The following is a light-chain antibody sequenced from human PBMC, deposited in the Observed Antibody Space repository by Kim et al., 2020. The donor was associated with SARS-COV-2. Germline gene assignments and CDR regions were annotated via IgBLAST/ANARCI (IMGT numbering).Light chain of an antibody. Sequence: GKTVTISCTRSSGSIASNYVQWYQQRPGSSPTTVIYEENKRPSGVPDRFSGSIDSSSTSASLTIAGLKTEDEADYYCQSYDSSNRVFGGGTQLTVL. CDR3: QSYDSSNRV. CDR1: SGSIASNY. CDR2: EEN. J-gene: IGLJ3*02. V-gene: IGLV6-57*01.